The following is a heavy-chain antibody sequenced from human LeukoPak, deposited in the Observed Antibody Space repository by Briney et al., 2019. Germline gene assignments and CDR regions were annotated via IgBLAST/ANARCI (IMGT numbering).Heavy chain of an antibody. J-gene: IGHJ4*02. CDR3: ARDYSVNYFDY. Sequence: PGGSLRLSCAASGFTFSSYSMNWVRQAPGKGLEWVSYISSSSSTIYYADSVKGRFTISRDNAKNSLYLQMNSLRAEDTAVYYCARDYSVNYFDYWGQGTLVTVSS. D-gene: IGHD4-11*01. CDR2: ISSSSSTI. CDR1: GFTFSSYS. V-gene: IGHV3-48*01.